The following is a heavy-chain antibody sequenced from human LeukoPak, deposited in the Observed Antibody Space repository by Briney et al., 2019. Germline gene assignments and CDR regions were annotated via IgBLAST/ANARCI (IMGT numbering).Heavy chain of an antibody. J-gene: IGHJ5*02. V-gene: IGHV4-61*01. CDR1: GGSVSSGHYY. CDR3: ARDLGDWFDP. Sequence: SETLSLTCSASGGSVSSGHYYWSWIPQPPGKGLEWIGYIYDSGSTNYSPSLKSPVTISVDTSKNQFSLKVTSVTAADTAVYYCARDLGDWFDPWGQGTLVTVSS. CDR2: IYDSGST.